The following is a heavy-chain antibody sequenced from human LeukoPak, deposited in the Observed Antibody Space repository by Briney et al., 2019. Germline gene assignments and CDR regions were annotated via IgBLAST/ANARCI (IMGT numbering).Heavy chain of an antibody. D-gene: IGHD2/OR15-2a*01. CDR2: IIPIFGTA. Sequence: SVTVSCKASGGTFSSYAISWVRQAPGQGLEWMGGIIPIFGTANYAQKFQGRVTITADESTSTAYMELSSLRSEDTAVYYCARGLSYYYYGMDVWGQGTTVTVSS. J-gene: IGHJ6*02. CDR3: ARGLSYYYYGMDV. V-gene: IGHV1-69*13. CDR1: GGTFSSYA.